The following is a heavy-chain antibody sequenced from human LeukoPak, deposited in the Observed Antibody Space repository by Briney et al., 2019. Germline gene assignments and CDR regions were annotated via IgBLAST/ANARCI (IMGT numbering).Heavy chain of an antibody. Sequence: SETLSLTCAVYGESFSSYYWSWIGQPPGKGLEWIGEINHSGNTNYNPSLKSRVTISVDTSKNQFSLKLSSVTAADTAVYYCARVDGDGYNIPDYWGQGTLVTVSS. J-gene: IGHJ4*02. CDR3: ARVDGDGYNIPDY. V-gene: IGHV4-34*01. D-gene: IGHD5-24*01. CDR1: GESFSSYY. CDR2: INHSGNT.